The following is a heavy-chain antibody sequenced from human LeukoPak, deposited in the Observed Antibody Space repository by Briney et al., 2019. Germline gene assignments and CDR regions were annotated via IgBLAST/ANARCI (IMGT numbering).Heavy chain of an antibody. Sequence: SETLSLTCTVSGGSNSSGSYYWSWIRQPAGTGLEWIGRIYTSGSTNYNPSLKSRVTISVDTSKNQFSLKLSSVTAADTAVYYCASDPIREYSSSWGQGTLVTVSS. CDR2: IYTSGST. V-gene: IGHV4-61*02. CDR3: ASDPIREYSSS. J-gene: IGHJ5*02. CDR1: GGSNSSGSYY. D-gene: IGHD6-6*01.